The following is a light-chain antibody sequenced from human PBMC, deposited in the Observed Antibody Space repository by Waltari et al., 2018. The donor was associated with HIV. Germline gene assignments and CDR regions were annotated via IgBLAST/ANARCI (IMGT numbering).Light chain of an antibody. Sequence: QSALTQPASASGSLGQSITFSCTGTSSDIGGYDYVSWYQQHPGEAPKIIIYDVTNRPSGISDRFSGSKSGDTASLTISGLQAEDEADYYCTSFTTTTAWVFGGGTKLTVL. CDR2: DVT. CDR1: SSDIGGYDY. V-gene: IGLV2-14*03. CDR3: TSFTTTTAWV. J-gene: IGLJ3*02.